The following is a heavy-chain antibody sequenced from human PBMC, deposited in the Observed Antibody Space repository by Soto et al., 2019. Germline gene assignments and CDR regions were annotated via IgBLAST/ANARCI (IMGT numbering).Heavy chain of an antibody. CDR1: GGTFSSYA. CDR3: ARDSSLRFRFDP. CDR2: IIPIFGTA. Sequence: QVQLVQSGAEVTKPGSSVKVSCKASGGTFSSYAISWVRQAHGQGLEWMGGIIPIFGTANYAKKFQCRVTITADASTSTAYMELSSLRSEDTAVYYCARDSSLRFRFDPWGQGTLVTVSS. J-gene: IGHJ5*02. D-gene: IGHD3-3*01. V-gene: IGHV1-69*01.